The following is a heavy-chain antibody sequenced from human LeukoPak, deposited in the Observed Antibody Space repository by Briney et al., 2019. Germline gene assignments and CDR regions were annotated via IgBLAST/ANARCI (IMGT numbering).Heavy chain of an antibody. D-gene: IGHD6-19*01. CDR2: IWYGGSNK. CDR1: GFTFSSYG. Sequence: GRCLSLSCAVSGFTFSSYGSEWVRQAPGKGLGWDAVIWYGGSNKHYADAVKGRFTISRDNSKNTLYLQMNSLRAEDTAVYYCAKDPLGAVAGTNWFDPWGQGTLVTVSS. CDR3: AKDPLGAVAGTNWFDP. V-gene: IGHV3-30*18. J-gene: IGHJ5*02.